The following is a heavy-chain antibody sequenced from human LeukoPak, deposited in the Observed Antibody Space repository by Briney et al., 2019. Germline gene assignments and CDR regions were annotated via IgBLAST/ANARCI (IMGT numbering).Heavy chain of an antibody. D-gene: IGHD2-2*01. V-gene: IGHV1-69*04. Sequence: SVKVSCKASGGTFSSYAISWVQQAPGQGLEWMGRIIPILGIANYAQKFQGRVTITADKSTSTAYMELSSLRSEDTAVYYCASRCSSTSCSYYYYYGMDVWGQGTTVTVSS. CDR1: GGTFSSYA. CDR3: ASRCSSTSCSYYYYYGMDV. CDR2: IIPILGIA. J-gene: IGHJ6*02.